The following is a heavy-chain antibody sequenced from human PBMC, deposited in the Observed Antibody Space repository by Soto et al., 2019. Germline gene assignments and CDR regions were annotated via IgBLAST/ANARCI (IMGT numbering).Heavy chain of an antibody. V-gene: IGHV1-8*01. D-gene: IGHD2-15*01. CDR3: ARVAVAARPRWYNWFDP. Sequence: EPLVQSGAEVKKPGASVKVSCKTSGYTFTDYDINWVRQATGQVLEWIGWMNPNSGETGYEQKFQGRVTMTRSASLSTAYLELSSLRSEDTAVYYCARVAVAARPRWYNWFDPWGQGTLVTVSS. CDR2: MNPNSGET. J-gene: IGHJ5*02. CDR1: GYTFTDYD.